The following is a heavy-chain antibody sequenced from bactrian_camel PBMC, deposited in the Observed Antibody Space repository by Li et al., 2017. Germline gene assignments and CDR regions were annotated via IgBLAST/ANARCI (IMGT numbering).Heavy chain of an antibody. CDR2: IQIAFSNP. Sequence: QLVESGEGSVQTGGSLRLSCAVSGYTETAPYMAWFRQVPGKEREGIAAIQIAFSNPFYANSVNGRFPIAYDNAKKTLYLQMNRLKLEDTAMYYCAADSATDCVVNGIWLHYDYNYWGQGTQVTVS. CDR3: AADSATDCVVNGIWLHYDYNY. V-gene: IGHV3S1*01. J-gene: IGHJ4*01. D-gene: IGHD1*01. CDR1: GYTETAPY.